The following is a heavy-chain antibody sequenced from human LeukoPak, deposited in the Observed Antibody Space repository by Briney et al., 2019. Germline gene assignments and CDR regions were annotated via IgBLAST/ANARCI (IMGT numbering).Heavy chain of an antibody. Sequence: GGSLRLSCTASGFTFGDYAMSWFRQAPGKGLEWVGFIRSKAYGGTTEYAASVKGRFTISRDNSKNTLYLQMNTLRAEDTAVYYCARDFGLNGNYLGCWGQGTLVTVSS. J-gene: IGHJ4*02. CDR3: ARDFGLNGNYLGC. CDR1: GFTFGDYA. D-gene: IGHD3-3*01. CDR2: IRSKAYGGTT. V-gene: IGHV3-49*03.